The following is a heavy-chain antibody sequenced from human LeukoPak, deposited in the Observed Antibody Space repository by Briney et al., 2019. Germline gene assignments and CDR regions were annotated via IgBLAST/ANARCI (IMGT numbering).Heavy chain of an antibody. J-gene: IGHJ4*02. V-gene: IGHV3-74*01. CDR2: INSDGSST. Sequence: GGSLRLSCAASGFTFSSYAMSWVRQAPGKGLEWVSRINSDGSSTSYADSVKGRFTISRDNAKNTLYLQMNSLRAEDTAVYYCARGGTYSSSSFDYWGQGTLVTVSS. D-gene: IGHD6-6*01. CDR3: ARGGTYSSSSFDY. CDR1: GFTFSSYA.